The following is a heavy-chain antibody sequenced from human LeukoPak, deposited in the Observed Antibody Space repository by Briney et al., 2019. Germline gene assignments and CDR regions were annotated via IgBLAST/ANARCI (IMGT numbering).Heavy chain of an antibody. CDR2: IYYTGGS. Sequence: PSETLSLTCSVSGGSITSSSYYCAWIRQPPGKGLVWIGSIYYTGGSYYNPSLKSRLTISLGTSKNQVSLKLNSVTAADTAVYYCARGGGAGRAFDIWGQGTMVTVSS. D-gene: IGHD1-26*01. J-gene: IGHJ3*02. V-gene: IGHV4-39*01. CDR3: ARGGGAGRAFDI. CDR1: GGSITSSSYY.